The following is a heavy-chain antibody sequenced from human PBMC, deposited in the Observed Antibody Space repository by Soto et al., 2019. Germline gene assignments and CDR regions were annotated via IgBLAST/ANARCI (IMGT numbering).Heavy chain of an antibody. CDR2: ISAHNGNK. J-gene: IGHJ6*02. CDR1: GYSFTNYD. Sequence: QLVQSGAEVKKPGASVKVSCKASGYSFTNYDISWVRQAPGQGLEWMAWISAHNGNKHYAEKFQGRVSTTTDTSTSTASMEVRTLKPDDTAVYYWARGLLAYFGMDVWGQGTTVTVS. V-gene: IGHV1-18*01. D-gene: IGHD1-26*01. CDR3: ARGLLAYFGMDV.